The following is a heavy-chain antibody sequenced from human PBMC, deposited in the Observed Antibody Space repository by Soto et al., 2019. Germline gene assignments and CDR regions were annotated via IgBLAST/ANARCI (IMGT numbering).Heavy chain of an antibody. CDR2: ISGYNGNT. CDR1: GYTFTNYC. J-gene: IGHJ4*02. Sequence: QVQLVQSGAEVKKPGASVKVSCKASGYTFTNYCFNWVRKAPGQGLEWMGWISGYNGNTNYAERLQGRVTMTTDTSTSTAYMELKSLRYDDTAVYYCAREGQLGYWGQGTPVTVSS. V-gene: IGHV1-18*01. D-gene: IGHD6-6*01. CDR3: AREGQLGY.